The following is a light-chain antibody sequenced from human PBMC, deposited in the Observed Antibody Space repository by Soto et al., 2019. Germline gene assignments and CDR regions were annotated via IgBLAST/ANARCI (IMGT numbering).Light chain of an antibody. J-gene: IGKJ3*01. CDR2: AAS. Sequence: DIQMTQSPSSLSASVGDRVTITGRASQGISNYLAWYQEKPGKVPKLLIYAASTLQSGVPSRFSGSGSGTDFTLTINILQPEDVATYYCQKYNSAAPTFGPGTKVDIK. CDR1: QGISNY. CDR3: QKYNSAAPT. V-gene: IGKV1-27*01.